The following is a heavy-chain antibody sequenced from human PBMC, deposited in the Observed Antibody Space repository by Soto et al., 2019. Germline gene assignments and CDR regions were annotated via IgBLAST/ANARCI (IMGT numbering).Heavy chain of an antibody. D-gene: IGHD2-2*01. CDR1: GGSISSSNW. CDR3: ARVKILVPAALGYYYYGMDV. CDR2: IYHSGST. Sequence: ASETLSLTCAVSGGSISSSNWWSWVRQPPGKGLDWIGEIYHSGSTNYNPSLKSRVTISVDKSKNQFSLKLSSVTAADTAVYYCARVKILVPAALGYYYYGMDVWGQGTTVTVSS. V-gene: IGHV4-4*02. J-gene: IGHJ6*02.